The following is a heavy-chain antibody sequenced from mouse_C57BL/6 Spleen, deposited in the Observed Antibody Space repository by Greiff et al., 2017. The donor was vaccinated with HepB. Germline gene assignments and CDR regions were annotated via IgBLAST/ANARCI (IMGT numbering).Heavy chain of an antibody. J-gene: IGHJ3*01. Sequence: VESGGGLVKPGGSLKLSCAASGFTFSSYAMSWVRQTPAKRLEWVATISDGGSYTYYPDNVKGRFTISSDNAKNNLYLQMSHLKSEDTAMYYCAREGTYDGYSAWFAYWGQGTLVTVSA. CDR2: ISDGGSYT. CDR3: AREGTYDGYSAWFAY. CDR1: GFTFSSYA. D-gene: IGHD2-3*01. V-gene: IGHV5-4*01.